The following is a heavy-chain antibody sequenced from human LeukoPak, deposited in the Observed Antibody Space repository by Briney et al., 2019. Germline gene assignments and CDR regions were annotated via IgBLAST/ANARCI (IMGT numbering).Heavy chain of an antibody. CDR1: GGSFSGYY. Sequence: SETLSLTCAVYGGSFSGYYWSWIRQPPGKGLEWIGEINHSGSTNYNPSLKSRVTISVDTSKNQFSLKLSSVTAADTAVYYCARLSGYYYDSSGYCTGPDYWGQGTLVTVSS. CDR2: INHSGST. D-gene: IGHD3-22*01. CDR3: ARLSGYYYDSSGYCTGPDY. J-gene: IGHJ4*02. V-gene: IGHV4-34*01.